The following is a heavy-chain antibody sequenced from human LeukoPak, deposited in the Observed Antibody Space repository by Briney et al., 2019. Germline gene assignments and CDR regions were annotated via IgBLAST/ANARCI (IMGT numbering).Heavy chain of an antibody. V-gene: IGHV4-4*07. CDR3: ARDCSSTSCYPHYYGMDV. CDR2: IYTSGST. Sequence: PSETLSLTCTVSGGSISSYYWSWIRQPAGKGLEWIGRIYTSGSTNYNPSLESRVTMSVDTSKNQFSLKLSSVTAADTAVYYCARDCSSTSCYPHYYGMDVWGQGTTVTVSS. D-gene: IGHD2-2*01. J-gene: IGHJ6*02. CDR1: GGSISSYY.